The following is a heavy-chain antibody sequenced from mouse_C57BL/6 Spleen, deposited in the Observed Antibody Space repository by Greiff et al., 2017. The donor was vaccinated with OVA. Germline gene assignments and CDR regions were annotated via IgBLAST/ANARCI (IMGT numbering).Heavy chain of an antibody. D-gene: IGHD1-1*01. CDR1: GFTFSNYW. V-gene: IGHV6-3*01. CDR3: TAYGTLHYFDY. Sequence: EVKVEESGGGLVQPGGSMKLSCVASGFTFSNYWMNWVRQSPEKGLEWVAQIRLKSDNYATHYAESVKGRFTISRDDSKSSVYLQMNNLRAEDTGIYYCTAYGTLHYFDYWGQGTTLTVSS. CDR2: IRLKSDNYAT. J-gene: IGHJ2*01.